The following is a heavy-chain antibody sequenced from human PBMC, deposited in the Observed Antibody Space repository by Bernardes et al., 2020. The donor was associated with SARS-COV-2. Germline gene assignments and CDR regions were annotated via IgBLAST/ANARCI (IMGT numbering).Heavy chain of an antibody. Sequence: SETLSLTCTVSGDSIGSGGYYWSWIRQHPGKGLEWIGDIYYTGSTHYNPSLKSRVTISVDTSKNQFSLKLSSVTVADTAVYYCARDVGRITMVRGGYFDYWGQGTLVSVSS. D-gene: IGHD3-10*01. CDR2: IYYTGST. V-gene: IGHV4-31*03. J-gene: IGHJ4*02. CDR1: GDSIGSGGYY. CDR3: ARDVGRITMVRGGYFDY.